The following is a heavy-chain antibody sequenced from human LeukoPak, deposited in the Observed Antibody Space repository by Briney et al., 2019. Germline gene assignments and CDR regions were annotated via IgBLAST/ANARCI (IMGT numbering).Heavy chain of an antibody. Sequence: YLRLFCAACGFSFRNYGMHWVRQAPGKGLEWVAVIWYDGSNKYYADSVKGRFTISRDNSKNTLYLEMSSLRAEDTAVYYCARDLDAGIRIYGMDVWGQGTTVTVSS. CDR3: ARDLDAGIRIYGMDV. V-gene: IGHV3-33*01. J-gene: IGHJ6*02. CDR1: GFSFRNYG. D-gene: IGHD1-14*01. CDR2: IWYDGSNK.